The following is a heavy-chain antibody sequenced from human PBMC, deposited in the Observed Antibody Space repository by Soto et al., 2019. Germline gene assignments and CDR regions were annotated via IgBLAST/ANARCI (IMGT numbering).Heavy chain of an antibody. CDR3: ATSYGSGSRPFDS. V-gene: IGHV1-3*01. J-gene: IGHJ4*02. D-gene: IGHD3-10*01. CDR1: GYTFTNYA. Sequence: ASVKVSCKASGYTFTNYAMHWVRQAPGQRLEWMGWINAGNGNTKDAQKFQGRVTITRDTSASTAYMELSSLRSEDTALYYCATSYGSGSRPFDSWGQGTPVTVSS. CDR2: INAGNGNT.